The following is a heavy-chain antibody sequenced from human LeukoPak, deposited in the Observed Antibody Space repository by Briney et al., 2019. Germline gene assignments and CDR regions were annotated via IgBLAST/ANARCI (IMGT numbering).Heavy chain of an antibody. CDR1: GFTFSSYS. CDR2: ISSSSSYI. D-gene: IGHD4-17*01. V-gene: IGHV3-21*01. CDR3: AREPQNYGDYRFAY. Sequence: PGGSLRLSCAASGFTFSSYSMNWVRQAPGKGLEWVSSISSSSSYIYYADSVKGRFTISRDNAKNSLYLQMNSLRAEDTAVYYCAREPQNYGDYRFAYWGQGTLVTVSS. J-gene: IGHJ4*02.